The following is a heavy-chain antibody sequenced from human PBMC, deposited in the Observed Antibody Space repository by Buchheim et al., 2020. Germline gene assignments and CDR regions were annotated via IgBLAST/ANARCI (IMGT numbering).Heavy chain of an antibody. CDR2: ISGSGGST. D-gene: IGHD3-9*01. CDR1: GFTFSSYA. CDR3: AKSSGLTQIPPNLRYFDWFRRLGYGMDV. V-gene: IGHV3-23*01. J-gene: IGHJ6*02. Sequence: EVQLLESGGGLVQPGGSLRLSCAASGFTFSSYAMSWVRQAPGKGLEWVSAISGSGGSTYYADSVKGRFTISRDNSKNTLYLQMNSLRAEDTAVYYCAKSSGLTQIPPNLRYFDWFRRLGYGMDVWGQGTT.